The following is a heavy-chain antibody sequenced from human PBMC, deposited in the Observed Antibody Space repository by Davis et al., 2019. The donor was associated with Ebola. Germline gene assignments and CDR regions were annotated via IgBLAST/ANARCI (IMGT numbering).Heavy chain of an antibody. J-gene: IGHJ5*02. D-gene: IGHD6-13*01. Sequence: PGGSLRLSCAASGFTFSSYAMHWVRQAPGKGLEWVAVISYDGSNKYYADSVKGRFTISRDNSKNTLYLQMNSLRAEDTAVYYCARDLGGIAPFNWFDPWGQGTLVTVSS. CDR3: ARDLGGIAPFNWFDP. CDR2: ISYDGSNK. V-gene: IGHV3-30-3*01. CDR1: GFTFSSYA.